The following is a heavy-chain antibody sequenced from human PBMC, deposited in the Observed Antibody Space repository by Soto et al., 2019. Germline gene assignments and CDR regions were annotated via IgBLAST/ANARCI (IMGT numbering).Heavy chain of an antibody. CDR2: IIPIFGTA. D-gene: IGHD6-13*01. CDR3: ARDQGIAEYYYYYGMDV. Sequence: ASVKVSCKASGGTFSSYAISWVRQAPGQGLEWMGGIIPIFGTANYAQKFQGRVTITADESTSAAYMELSSLRSEDTAVYYCARDQGIAEYYYYYGMDVWGQGTTVTVSS. V-gene: IGHV1-69*13. CDR1: GGTFSSYA. J-gene: IGHJ6*02.